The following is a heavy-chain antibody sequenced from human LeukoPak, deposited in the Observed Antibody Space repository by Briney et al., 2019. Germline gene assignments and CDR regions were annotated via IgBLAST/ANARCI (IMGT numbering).Heavy chain of an antibody. CDR1: GFTISDAW. J-gene: IGHJ4*02. D-gene: IGHD5-18*01. CDR3: AREGSLYGYHSFDS. CDR2: IKPAKTHGATA. V-gene: IGHV3-15*01. Sequence: GGSLRLSCAASGFTISDAWMTWVRQAPGKGLEWVGRIKPAKTHGATADYAAPVEGKFTITRDDSTDRLFLQMNSLETEDTAVYFCAREGSLYGYHSFDSWGQGTLVTVST.